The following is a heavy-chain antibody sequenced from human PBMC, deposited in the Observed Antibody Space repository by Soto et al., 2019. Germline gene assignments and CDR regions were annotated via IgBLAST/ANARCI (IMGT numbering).Heavy chain of an antibody. CDR3: AREPPVTEATANWFGP. CDR1: GFTFSSYA. V-gene: IGHV3-23*01. Sequence: EVQLLESGGGLAQPGGSLRLSCAASGFTFSSYAMNWVRQAPGKGLEWVSVISGNGGITYYADSVEGRFTISRDNAKKQLYLQMNSLRVEDPGVYYCAREPPVTEATANWFGPWGKETLVTFSS. D-gene: IGHD5-18*01. J-gene: IGHJ5*02. CDR2: ISGNGGIT.